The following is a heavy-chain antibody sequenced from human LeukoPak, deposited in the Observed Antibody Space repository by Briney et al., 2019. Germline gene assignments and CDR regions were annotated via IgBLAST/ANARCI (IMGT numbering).Heavy chain of an antibody. CDR1: GGSISSGGYY. D-gene: IGHD2-15*01. Sequence: SQTLSLTCTVSGGSISSGGYYWSWIRQPAGKGLEWIGRIYTSGSTNYNPSLKSRVTMSVDTSKNQFSLKLSSVTAADTAVYYCARDRSVDCSGGSCYSRLDPWGQGTLVTVSS. V-gene: IGHV4-61*02. CDR2: IYTSGST. CDR3: ARDRSVDCSGGSCYSRLDP. J-gene: IGHJ5*02.